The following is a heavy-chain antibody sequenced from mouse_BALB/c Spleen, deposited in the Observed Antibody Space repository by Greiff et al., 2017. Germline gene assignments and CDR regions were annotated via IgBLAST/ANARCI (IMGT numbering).Heavy chain of an antibody. CDR1: GYSITSDYA. Sequence: EVQLQESGPGLVKPSQSLSLTCTVTGYSITSDYAWNWIRQFPGNKLEWMGYISYSGSTSYNPSLKSRISITRDTSKNQFFLQLNSVTTEDTATYYCGYGNFYAMDYWGQGTSVTVSS. J-gene: IGHJ4*01. D-gene: IGHD2-1*01. CDR2: ISYSGST. V-gene: IGHV3-2*02. CDR3: GYGNFYAMDY.